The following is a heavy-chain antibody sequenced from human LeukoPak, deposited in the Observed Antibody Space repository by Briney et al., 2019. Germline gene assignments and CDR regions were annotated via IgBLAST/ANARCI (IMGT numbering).Heavy chain of an antibody. D-gene: IGHD3-10*01. CDR1: GGTFSSYA. V-gene: IGHV1-69*01. CDR2: IIPIFGTA. Sequence: SVKVSCKASGGTFSSYAISWVRQAPGQGLEWMGGIIPIFGTANYAQKFQGRVTITADESTSTAYMELSSLRSEDTAVYYCARRVRRGVSHPPHYYYYYAMDVWGKGTTITVSA. J-gene: IGHJ6*04. CDR3: ARRVRRGVSHPPHYYYYYAMDV.